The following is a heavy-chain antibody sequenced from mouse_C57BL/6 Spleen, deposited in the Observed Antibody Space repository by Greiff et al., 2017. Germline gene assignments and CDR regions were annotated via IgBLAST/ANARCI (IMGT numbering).Heavy chain of an antibody. J-gene: IGHJ2*01. D-gene: IGHD4-1*01. V-gene: IGHV14-4*01. Sequence: EVQLQESGAELVRPGASVKLSCTASGFNIKDYYMHWVKQRPEQGLEWIGWIDPGNGDTEYASKFQGKATITADTSSNPAYLQLSSLTSEDTAVYYCTTTIGKMNYFDYWRQGTTLTVSS. CDR2: IDPGNGDT. CDR1: GFNIKDYY. CDR3: TTTIGKMNYFDY.